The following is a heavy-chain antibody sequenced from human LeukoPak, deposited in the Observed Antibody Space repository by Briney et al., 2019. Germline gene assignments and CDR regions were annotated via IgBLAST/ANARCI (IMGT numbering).Heavy chain of an antibody. D-gene: IGHD3-10*01. Sequence: SETLSLTCTVSGGSISSYYWSWIWQPPGKGLEWIGYIYYSGSTNYNPSLKSRVTIPVDTSKNQFSLKLSSVTAADTAVYYCARSGRGYMDVWGKGTTVTVSS. CDR2: IYYSGST. CDR1: GGSISSYY. V-gene: IGHV4-59*01. CDR3: ARSGRGYMDV. J-gene: IGHJ6*03.